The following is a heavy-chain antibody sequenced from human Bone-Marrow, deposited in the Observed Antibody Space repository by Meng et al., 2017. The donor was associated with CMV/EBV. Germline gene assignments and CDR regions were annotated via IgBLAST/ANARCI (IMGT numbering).Heavy chain of an antibody. CDR1: GFTFSDSG. Sequence: GESLKISCAASGFTFSDSGLHWVRQAPGKGLEWVSVISFDRSNIHYGDSVKGRFTISRDNSKNTLYLQMNSLGTDGTAVYHCAKDNCWNGAIDYWGQGTLVTVSS. V-gene: IGHV3-30*05. CDR3: AKDNCWNGAIDY. J-gene: IGHJ4*02. CDR2: ISFDRSNI. D-gene: IGHD1-1*01.